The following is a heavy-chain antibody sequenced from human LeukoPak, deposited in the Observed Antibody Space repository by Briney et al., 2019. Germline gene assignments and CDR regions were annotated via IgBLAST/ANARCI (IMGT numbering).Heavy chain of an antibody. CDR2: ISAYNGNT. D-gene: IGHD3-3*01. CDR3: ARADHGPSFGDNDAFDI. CDR1: GGTFSSYA. Sequence: ASVKVSCKASGGTFSSYAISWVRQAPGQGLEWMGWISAYNGNTNYAQKLQGRVTMTTDTSTSTAYMELRSLGSDDTAVYYCARADHGPSFGDNDAFDIWGQGTMVTVSS. V-gene: IGHV1-18*01. J-gene: IGHJ3*02.